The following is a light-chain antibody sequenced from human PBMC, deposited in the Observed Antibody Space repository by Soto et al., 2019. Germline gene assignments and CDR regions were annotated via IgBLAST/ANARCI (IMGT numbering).Light chain of an antibody. V-gene: IGKV1-39*01. CDR1: QTIATY. Sequence: IEMTQSPASLSASVGDRVTITCRASQTIATYLNWFQHKSGRAPNLLIYTSSSVNSGVSSRFRGSGSGTDFTLTINDVQPEDSATYYCQQSYSSLVTFGAGTKVEIK. CDR3: QQSYSSLVT. J-gene: IGKJ4*01. CDR2: TSS.